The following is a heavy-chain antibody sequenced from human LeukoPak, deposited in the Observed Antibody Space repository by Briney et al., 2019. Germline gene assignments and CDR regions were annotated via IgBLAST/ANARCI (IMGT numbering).Heavy chain of an antibody. CDR2: ISTDGRRT. D-gene: IGHD2/OR15-2a*01. CDR3: ARGTQIF. CDR1: GFTFSSYW. V-gene: IGHV3-74*01. J-gene: IGHJ4*02. Sequence: GGYLRLSCEASGFTFSSYWMHWVRQAPGKELVWVSRISTDGRRTTSADSVKGRFTISRDNAKNTQYLQMHRRRAENTAMYYCARGTQIFWGQGTRVTVSS.